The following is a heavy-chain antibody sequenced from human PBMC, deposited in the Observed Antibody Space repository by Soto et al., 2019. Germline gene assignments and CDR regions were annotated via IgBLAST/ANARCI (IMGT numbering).Heavy chain of an antibody. D-gene: IGHD3-9*01. Sequence: HPGGSVKLSCAASGFTFSSYDMQWVRQATGKELEWVSAIGTAGDTYYPGSVKGRFTISRENAKNSLYLQMNSLRAEDTAVYYCASSEGVRYFDYPPGAFDIRGQRTMVTVSS. V-gene: IGHV3-13*01. J-gene: IGHJ3*02. CDR3: ASSEGVRYFDYPPGAFDI. CDR1: GFTFSSYD. CDR2: IGTAGDT.